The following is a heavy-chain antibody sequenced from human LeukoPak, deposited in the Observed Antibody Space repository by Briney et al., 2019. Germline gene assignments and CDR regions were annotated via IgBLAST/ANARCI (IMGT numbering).Heavy chain of an antibody. V-gene: IGHV3-7*03. CDR2: IKQDGIEK. CDR3: VRAGRGFVVVDNYGMDV. D-gene: IGHD2-2*01. CDR1: GGTFSDYW. Sequence: GGSLRLSCVASGGTFSDYWMTWVRQAPGRGLEWVASIKQDGIEKSYMDSVKGRFTISRDNAKNSLYLQMSSLRAEDTGVYYCVRAGRGFVVVDNYGMDVWGQGTTVTVSS. J-gene: IGHJ6*02.